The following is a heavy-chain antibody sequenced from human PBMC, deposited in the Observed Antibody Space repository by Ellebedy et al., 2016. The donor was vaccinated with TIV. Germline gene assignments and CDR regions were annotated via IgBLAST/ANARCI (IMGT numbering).Heavy chain of an antibody. Sequence: ASVKVSXXASGYTFTGYYMHWVRQAPGQGLEWMGIINPSGGSTSYAQKFQGRVTMTRDTSTSTVYMELSRLRSDDTAVYYCASSNEDTAMVSFDYWGQGTLVTVSS. CDR3: ASSNEDTAMVSFDY. J-gene: IGHJ4*02. CDR2: INPSGGST. CDR1: GYTFTGYY. D-gene: IGHD5-18*01. V-gene: IGHV1-46*01.